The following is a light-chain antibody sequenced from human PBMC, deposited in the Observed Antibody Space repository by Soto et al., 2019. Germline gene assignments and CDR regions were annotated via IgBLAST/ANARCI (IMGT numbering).Light chain of an antibody. Sequence: DIQMTQSPSTLSASVGDRVTITCRASQSISNWLAWYQQKPGKAPKLLIYKASSLQSEVPSRFSGSGSGTEFPLTISSLQPDDFATYYCQQYSTYWTFGQGTEVDIK. CDR2: KAS. J-gene: IGKJ1*01. CDR1: QSISNW. CDR3: QQYSTYWT. V-gene: IGKV1-5*03.